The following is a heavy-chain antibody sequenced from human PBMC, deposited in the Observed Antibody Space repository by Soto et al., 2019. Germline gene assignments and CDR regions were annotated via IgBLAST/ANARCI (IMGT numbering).Heavy chain of an antibody. V-gene: IGHV3-23*01. CDR3: ASGWDLYFSY. Sequence: GSLRLSCAASGFTFTDYAISWVRQAPGKGLEWVSTISGSGGSTYYTDSVKGRFTISRDNSKNTLYLQMNGLRAEDTAVYYCASGWDLYFSYWGQGTLVTVSS. CDR2: ISGSGGST. J-gene: IGHJ4*02. D-gene: IGHD1-26*01. CDR1: GFTFTDYA.